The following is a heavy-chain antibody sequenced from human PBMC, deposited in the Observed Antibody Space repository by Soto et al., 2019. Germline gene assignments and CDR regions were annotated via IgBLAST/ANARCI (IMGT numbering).Heavy chain of an antibody. V-gene: IGHV1-24*01. CDR2: FDPEDGET. CDR1: GYTLTDLS. CDR3: ATVNFEYQITNWFDP. J-gene: IGHJ5*02. Sequence: GASVKLSCKVSGYTLTDLSMHWVRQAPGKGLEWMGGFDPEDGETIYAQKFQGRVTMTEDTSTDTAYMELSSLRSEDTAVYYCATVNFEYQITNWFDPWGQGTLVTVSS. D-gene: IGHD2-2*01.